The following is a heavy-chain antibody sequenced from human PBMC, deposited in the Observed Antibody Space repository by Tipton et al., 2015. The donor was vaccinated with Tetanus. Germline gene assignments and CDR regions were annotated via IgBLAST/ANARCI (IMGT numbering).Heavy chain of an antibody. V-gene: IGHV4-59*01. Sequence: LRLSCAASGFPFYSYALAWVRQAPGKGLEWLAYISDSGLSNSNYFLKSRITISRDTSRNQFSLKLTSVTAADTAVYYCTRANHEFPKKGPFDSWAQGTLVIVS. CDR3: TRANHEFPKKGPFDS. CDR1: GFPFYSYA. CDR2: ISDSGLS. D-gene: IGHD3-10*01. J-gene: IGHJ4*02.